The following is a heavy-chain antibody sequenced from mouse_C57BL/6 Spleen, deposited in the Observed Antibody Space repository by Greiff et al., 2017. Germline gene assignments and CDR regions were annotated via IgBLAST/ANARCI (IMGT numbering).Heavy chain of an antibody. CDR2: IRLKSDNYAT. CDR1: GFTFSNYW. D-gene: IGHD2-4*01. Sequence: EVKLVESGGGLVQPGGSMKLSCVASGFTFSNYWMNWVRQSPEKGLEWVAQIRLKSDNYATHYAESVKERFTISRDDSKSSVYLQMNNLRAEDTGIYYCTGGYDSYFDYWGQGTTLTVSS. V-gene: IGHV6-3*01. CDR3: TGGYDSYFDY. J-gene: IGHJ2*01.